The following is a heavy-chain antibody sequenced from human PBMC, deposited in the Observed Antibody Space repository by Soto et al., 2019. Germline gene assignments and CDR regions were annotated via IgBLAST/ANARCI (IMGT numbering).Heavy chain of an antibody. J-gene: IGHJ4*02. Sequence: QVQLQESGPGLVKPSETLSLTCTVSGGSVSSGSYYWRWIRQPPGKGLEWIGYIYYSGSTNYNPSLKSRVTISVDTSKNQFSLKLSSVTAADTAVYYCARERANWGPLFDYWGQGTLVTVSS. D-gene: IGHD7-27*01. V-gene: IGHV4-61*01. CDR3: ARERANWGPLFDY. CDR1: GGSVSSGSYY. CDR2: IYYSGST.